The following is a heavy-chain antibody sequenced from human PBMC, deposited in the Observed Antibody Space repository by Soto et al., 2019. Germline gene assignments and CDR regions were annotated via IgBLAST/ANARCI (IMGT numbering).Heavy chain of an antibody. CDR2: IYSGGST. J-gene: IGHJ6*02. D-gene: IGHD3-10*01. V-gene: IGHV3-53*01. Sequence: EVQLVESGGGLIQPGGSLRLSCAASGFTVSSHYMSWVRQAPGKGLEWVSVIYSGGSTYYADSVKGRFTISRDNSKNTLYLQMNSLRAEDTAVYYCAREGPYGSGSYYPYYYYGMDVWGQGTTVTVSS. CDR1: GFTVSSHY. CDR3: AREGPYGSGSYYPYYYYGMDV.